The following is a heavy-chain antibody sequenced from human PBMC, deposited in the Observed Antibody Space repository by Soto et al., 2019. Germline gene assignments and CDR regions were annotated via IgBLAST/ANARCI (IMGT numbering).Heavy chain of an antibody. V-gene: IGHV3-15*07. D-gene: IGHD6-13*01. CDR2: IKSKTDGGTT. CDR1: GFTFSNAW. Sequence: EVQLVESGGGLVKPGGSLRLSCAASGFTFSNAWMNWVRQAPGKGLEWVGRIKSKTDGGTTDYAAPVKGRFTISRDDSKNTLYLQMNSLKTEDPAVYYCTTDLIAAKPSVDYWGQGTLVTVSS. CDR3: TTDLIAAKPSVDY. J-gene: IGHJ4*02.